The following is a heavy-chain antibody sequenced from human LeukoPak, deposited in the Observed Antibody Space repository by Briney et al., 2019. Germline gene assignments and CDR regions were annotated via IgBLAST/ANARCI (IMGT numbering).Heavy chain of an antibody. CDR3: TRDRGVASGSYYY. J-gene: IGHJ4*02. V-gene: IGHV3-49*04. CDR1: GFTFGDYA. Sequence: GGSLRLSCTASGFTFGDYAMSWVRQASGKGLEWAGFIRSKAYGGTTEYAASVKGRFTISKADSKSIAYLHMNSLKIEDTAVYYCTRDRGVASGSYYYWGQGTLVTVSS. CDR2: IRSKAYGGTT. D-gene: IGHD1-26*01.